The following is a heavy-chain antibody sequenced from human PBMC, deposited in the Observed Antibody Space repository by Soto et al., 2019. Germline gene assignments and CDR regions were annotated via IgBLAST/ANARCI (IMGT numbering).Heavy chain of an antibody. CDR3: ARGQRRNWLDP. Sequence: SETLSLTCAVYGGSFSGYYWSWIRQPPGKGLEWIGEINHSGSTNYNPSLKSRVTISVDTSKNQFSLKLSSVTAADTAVYYCARGQRRNWLDPWGQGTLVTVSS. CDR1: GGSFSGYY. J-gene: IGHJ5*02. CDR2: INHSGST. V-gene: IGHV4-34*01.